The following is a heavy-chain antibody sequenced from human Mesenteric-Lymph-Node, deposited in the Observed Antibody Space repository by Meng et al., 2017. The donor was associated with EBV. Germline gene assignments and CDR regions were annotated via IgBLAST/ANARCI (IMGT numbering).Heavy chain of an antibody. Sequence: QLQRVHXGAEVKQPGXSVKVSCKASGYRFSDYYIHWVRQAPGQGPEWMGWINPKSGATNYAQNFQGRVTMTRDTSISTVYMELSSLRSEDTAVYYCARGSTVASYWGQGTLVTVSS. CDR2: INPKSGAT. D-gene: IGHD4-23*01. CDR1: GYRFSDYY. V-gene: IGHV1-2*02. J-gene: IGHJ4*02. CDR3: ARGSTVASY.